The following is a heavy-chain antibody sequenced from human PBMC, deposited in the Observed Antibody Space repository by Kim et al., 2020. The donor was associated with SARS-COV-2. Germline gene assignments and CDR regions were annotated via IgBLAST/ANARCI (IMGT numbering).Heavy chain of an antibody. Sequence: SETLSLTCTVSGASISSSLYSWAWIRQPPGKGLEWIGSVSFTGVFYYKPSLKSRVSTSVESSMNQFSLKLTSVTAADTAVYYCAASPGFTNTHTALFDSWGQGTLVTVSS. CDR3: AASPGFTNTHTALFDS. V-gene: IGHV4-39*01. J-gene: IGHJ4*02. CDR1: GASISSSLYS. CDR2: VSFTGVF. D-gene: IGHD2-2*01.